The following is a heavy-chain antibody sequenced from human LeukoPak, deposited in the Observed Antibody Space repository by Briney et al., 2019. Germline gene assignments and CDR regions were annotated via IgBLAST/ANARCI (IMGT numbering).Heavy chain of an antibody. Sequence: GGSLRLSCAASGFTFSSYAMSWVRQAPGKGLEWASAISGSGGSTYYADSVKGRFTISRDNSKYTLYLQMNSLRAEDTAVYYCAKTIPLYCSGGSCYPDYFDYWGQGTLVTVSS. CDR1: GFTFSSYA. J-gene: IGHJ4*02. CDR3: AKTIPLYCSGGSCYPDYFDY. D-gene: IGHD2-15*01. CDR2: ISGSGGST. V-gene: IGHV3-23*01.